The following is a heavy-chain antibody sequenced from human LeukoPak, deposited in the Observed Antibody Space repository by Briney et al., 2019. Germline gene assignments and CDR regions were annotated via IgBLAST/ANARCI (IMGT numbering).Heavy chain of an antibody. CDR2: ISSSSSTI. J-gene: IGHJ4*02. CDR1: GFTFSNYW. V-gene: IGHV3-48*01. CDR3: ARDPLIHTRAPPIDY. Sequence: PGGSLRLSCTASGFTFSNYWMHWVRQAPGKGLVWVSYISSSSSTIYYADSVKGRFTISRDSAKNSLYLQMNSLRAEDTAVYYCARDPLIHTRAPPIDYWGQGTLVTVSS.